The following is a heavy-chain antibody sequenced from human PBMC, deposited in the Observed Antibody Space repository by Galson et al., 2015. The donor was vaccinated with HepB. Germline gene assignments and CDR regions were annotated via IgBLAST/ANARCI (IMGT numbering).Heavy chain of an antibody. V-gene: IGHV6-1*01. CDR1: GDSVSSNSAA. J-gene: IGHJ4*02. D-gene: IGHD2-2*01. Sequence: CAISGDSVSSNSAAWNWIRQSPSRGLEWLGRTYYRSKWYNDYAVSVKSRITINPDTSKNQFSLQLNSVTPEDTAVYYCARGGEGYCRTTSCAFDYWGQGTLVTVSS. CDR3: ARGGEGYCRTTSCAFDY. CDR2: TYYRSKWYN.